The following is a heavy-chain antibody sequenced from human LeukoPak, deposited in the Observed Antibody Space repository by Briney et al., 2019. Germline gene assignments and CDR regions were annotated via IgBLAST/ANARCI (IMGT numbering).Heavy chain of an antibody. CDR2: ISSSSSDI. Sequence: PGGSLRLPYAASGFTSTSYSMNWVRQAPGKGLERVSSISSSSSDIYYADSVKGRFTISRDNDKNPLYLQMNSLRAEDTAVYYCARDNYYDSSGYYSEAAFDIWGQGTMVTVSS. V-gene: IGHV3-21*01. CDR3: ARDNYYDSSGYYSEAAFDI. D-gene: IGHD3-22*01. CDR1: GFTSTSYS. J-gene: IGHJ3*02.